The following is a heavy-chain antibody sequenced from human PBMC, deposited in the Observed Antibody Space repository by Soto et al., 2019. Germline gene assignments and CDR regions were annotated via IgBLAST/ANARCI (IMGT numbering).Heavy chain of an antibody. Sequence: GGSLRLSCAASGFTFSSYGMHWVRQAPGKGLEWVAVIWYDGSNKYYADSVKGRFTISRDNSKNTLYLQMNSLRAEDTAVYYCARQDFWSARGWFDPWGQGTLVTVSS. D-gene: IGHD3-3*01. J-gene: IGHJ5*02. CDR1: GFTFSSYG. CDR2: IWYDGSNK. CDR3: ARQDFWSARGWFDP. V-gene: IGHV3-33*08.